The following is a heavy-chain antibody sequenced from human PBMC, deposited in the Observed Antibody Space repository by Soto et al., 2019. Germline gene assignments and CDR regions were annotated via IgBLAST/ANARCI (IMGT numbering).Heavy chain of an antibody. CDR2: ISYDGSNK. J-gene: IGHJ6*02. D-gene: IGHD3-10*01. V-gene: IGHV3-30-3*01. Sequence: PGGSLRLSCAASGFTFSSYAMHWFRQAPGKGLEWVAVISYDGSNKYYADSVKGRFTISRDNSKNTLYLQMNSLRAEDTAVYYCARVSYYGSGSYYNLYYYYGMDVWGQGTTVTVSS. CDR3: ARVSYYGSGSYYNLYYYYGMDV. CDR1: GFTFSSYA.